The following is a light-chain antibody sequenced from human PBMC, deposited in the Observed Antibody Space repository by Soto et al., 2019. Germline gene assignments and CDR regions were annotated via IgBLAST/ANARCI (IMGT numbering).Light chain of an antibody. CDR1: QSVGNN. Sequence: EIVMTQSPATLSVSPGERVTLSCRASQSVGNNLAWYQHKPGQAPRLLIYYTSNRATGIPARFSGSGSGTDFTLTINSLAPEDFAIYYCHQRQSWPRTFGQGTKVDIK. V-gene: IGKV3-11*01. CDR2: YTS. CDR3: HQRQSWPRT. J-gene: IGKJ1*01.